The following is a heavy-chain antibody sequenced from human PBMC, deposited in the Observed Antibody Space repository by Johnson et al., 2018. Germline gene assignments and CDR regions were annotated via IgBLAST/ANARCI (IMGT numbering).Heavy chain of an antibody. D-gene: IGHD3-16*01. CDR2: ISSSSGFI. CDR1: GFTFSSYS. V-gene: IGHV3-21*01. CDR3: VRDAPRGESNWFDP. Sequence: EVQLVESGGGLVKXGGSLRLSCAASGFTFSSYSMNWVRQAPGKGLEWVSSISSSSGFIYYADSVKGRFTISRDNAKKSLYLQMNSLRAEDTVVYYCVRDAPRGESNWFDPWGQGTLVTVSS. J-gene: IGHJ5*02.